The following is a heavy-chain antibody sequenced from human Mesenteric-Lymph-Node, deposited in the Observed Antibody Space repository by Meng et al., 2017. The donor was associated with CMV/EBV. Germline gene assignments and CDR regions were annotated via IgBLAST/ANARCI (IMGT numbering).Heavy chain of an antibody. D-gene: IGHD3-16*01. CDR1: GFSFSNYP. CDR3: ATLTADYGMDV. CDR2: INSDGSST. V-gene: IGHV3-74*01. J-gene: IGHJ6*02. Sequence: GESLKISCAASGFSFSNYPMNWVRQAPGKGLVWVSRINSDGSSTSYADSVKGRFTISRDNAKNTLYLQMNSLRAEDTAVYYCATLTADYGMDVWGQGTTVTVSS.